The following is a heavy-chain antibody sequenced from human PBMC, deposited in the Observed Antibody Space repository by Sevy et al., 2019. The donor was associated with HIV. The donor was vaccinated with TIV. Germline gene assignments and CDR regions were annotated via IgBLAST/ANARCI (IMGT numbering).Heavy chain of an antibody. CDR2: IYPYDSET. J-gene: IGHJ4*02. Sequence: GESLKISCEGSGYSFTSHWIGWVRHMPGKGLEWMGIIYPYDSETRYSPSFQGKVTFSADKSISTAYLQWSSLKASDTAMYYCATSRSGYFDSSGYYIYWGQGTMVTVSS. CDR3: ATSRSGYFDSSGYYIY. V-gene: IGHV5-51*01. CDR1: GYSFTSHW. D-gene: IGHD3-22*01.